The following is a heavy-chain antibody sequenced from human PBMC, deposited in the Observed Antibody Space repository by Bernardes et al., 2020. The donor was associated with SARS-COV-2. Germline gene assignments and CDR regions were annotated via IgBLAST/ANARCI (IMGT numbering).Heavy chain of an antibody. CDR1: GFTFSSYA. D-gene: IGHD2-2*01. J-gene: IGHJ6*03. V-gene: IGHV3-23*01. CDR3: AKDPLCSSTSCPAYYYYYMDV. CDR2: ISGSGGST. Sequence: GSLRLSCAASGFTFSSYAMSWVRQAPGKGLEWVSAISGSGGSTYYADSVKGRFTISRDNSKNTLYLQMNSLRAEDTAVYYCAKDPLCSSTSCPAYYYYYMDVWGKGTTVTVSS.